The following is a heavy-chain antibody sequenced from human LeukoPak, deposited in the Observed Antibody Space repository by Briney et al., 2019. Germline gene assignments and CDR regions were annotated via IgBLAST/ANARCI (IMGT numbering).Heavy chain of an antibody. V-gene: IGHV3-11*01. D-gene: IGHD5-24*01. J-gene: IGHJ6*03. CDR3: ARAGEMRYMDV. CDR1: GGSFSGYY. Sequence: LSLTCAVYGGSFSGYYWSWIRQPPGKGLEWVSHIKGNGATTYYADSVRGRFTISRDNAKNSLFLQMNSLRVDDTATYYCARAGEMRYMDVWGKGTAVAVS. CDR2: IKGNGATT.